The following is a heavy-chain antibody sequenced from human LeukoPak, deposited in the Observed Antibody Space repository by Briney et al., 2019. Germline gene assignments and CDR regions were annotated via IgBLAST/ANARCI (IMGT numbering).Heavy chain of an antibody. Sequence: TSETLSLTCTVSGGSISSSSYYWSWIRQPPGKGLEWIGYIYYSGSTNYNPSLKSRVTISVDTSKNQFSLKLSSVTAADTAVYYCARHLPGAYPFDLWGRGTLVTVSS. V-gene: IGHV4-61*05. CDR3: ARHLPGAYPFDL. J-gene: IGHJ2*01. CDR2: IYYSGST. D-gene: IGHD4-17*01. CDR1: GGSISSSSYY.